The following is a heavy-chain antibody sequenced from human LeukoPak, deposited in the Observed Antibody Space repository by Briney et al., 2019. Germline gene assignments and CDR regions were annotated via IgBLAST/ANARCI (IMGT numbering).Heavy chain of an antibody. CDR2: IYYSGST. D-gene: IGHD3-3*01. Sequence: SETLSLTCTVSGGSISSYYWSWIRQPPGKGLEWIGYIYYSGSTNYNPSLKSRVTISVDTSKNQFSLKLSSVTAADTAVYYCARSGFWSGQYYFDYWGQGTLVTVSS. J-gene: IGHJ4*02. V-gene: IGHV4-59*01. CDR3: ARSGFWSGQYYFDY. CDR1: GGSISSYY.